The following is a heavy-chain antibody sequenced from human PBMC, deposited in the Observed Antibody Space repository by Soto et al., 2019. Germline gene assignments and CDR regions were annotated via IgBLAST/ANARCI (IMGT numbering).Heavy chain of an antibody. D-gene: IGHD6-13*01. V-gene: IGHV4-59*12. CDR2: IYYSGST. CDR3: ARELTFSDSSSFPRWFDP. Sequence: SQTHCLPYTVSGGYIRSYYWSWIRQTPGKGLEWIGYIYYSGSTNYNPSLKSRVTISVDTSKNQFSLKLSSVTAADTAVYYCARELTFSDSSSFPRWFDPWGQGTLVTVS. CDR1: GGYIRSYY. J-gene: IGHJ5*02.